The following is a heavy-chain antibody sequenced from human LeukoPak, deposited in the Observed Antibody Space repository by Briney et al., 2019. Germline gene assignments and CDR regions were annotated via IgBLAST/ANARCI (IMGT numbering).Heavy chain of an antibody. Sequence: SETLSLTCAVSGGSISSGYWWSWVRQPPGKGLEWIGEIYQTGNANYNPSLKSRVTISVETSKNQFSLKLSSVTAADTAVYYCARVFGYTYGHADYWGQGTLVTVSS. V-gene: IGHV4-4*02. J-gene: IGHJ4*02. CDR1: GGSISSGYW. CDR3: ARVFGYTYGHADY. D-gene: IGHD5-18*01. CDR2: IYQTGNA.